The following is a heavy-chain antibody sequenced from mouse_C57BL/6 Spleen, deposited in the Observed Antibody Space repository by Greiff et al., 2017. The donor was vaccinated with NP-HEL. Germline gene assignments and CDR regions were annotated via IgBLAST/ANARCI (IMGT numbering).Heavy chain of an antibody. CDR1: SYTFTSYW. D-gene: IGHD4-1*02. J-gene: IGHJ1*03. CDR2: IYPSDSET. CDR3: ARSPTGTGGYFDV. V-gene: IGHV1-61*01. Sequence: QVQLQQPGAELVRPGSSVKLSCKASSYTFTSYWMDWVKQRPGQGLEWIGNIYPSDSETHYNQKFKDKATLTVDKSSSTAYMQLSSLTSEDSAVYYCARSPTGTGGYFDVWGTGTTVTVSS.